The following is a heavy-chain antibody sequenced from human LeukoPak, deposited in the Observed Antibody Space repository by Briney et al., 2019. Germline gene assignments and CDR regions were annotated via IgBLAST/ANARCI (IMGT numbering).Heavy chain of an antibody. CDR2: IYYSGST. J-gene: IGHJ5*02. V-gene: IGHV4-39*07. Sequence: PSETLSLTCTVSGGSISSSSYYWGWIRQPPGKGLEWIGSIYYSGSTYYNPSLKSRVTISVGTSKNQFSLKLSSVTAADTAVYYCARVSKRLLIAAAGRPNRPENWFDPWGQGTLVTVSS. CDR3: ARVSKRLLIAAAGRPNRPENWFDP. CDR1: GGSISSSSYY. D-gene: IGHD6-13*01.